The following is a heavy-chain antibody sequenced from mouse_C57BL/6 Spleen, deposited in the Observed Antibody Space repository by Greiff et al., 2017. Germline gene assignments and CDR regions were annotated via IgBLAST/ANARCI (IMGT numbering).Heavy chain of an antibody. J-gene: IGHJ4*01. Sequence: LQESGAELMKPGASVKLSCKATGYTFTGYWIEWVKQRPGHGLEWIGELLPGSGSTHYTEKIKGKATFTADTSSNAAYMQLSSLTTEDSAIYYCARPTVVARYAMDYWGQGTSVTVSS. CDR3: ARPTVVARYAMDY. CDR1: GYTFTGYW. D-gene: IGHD1-1*01. V-gene: IGHV1-9*01. CDR2: LLPGSGST.